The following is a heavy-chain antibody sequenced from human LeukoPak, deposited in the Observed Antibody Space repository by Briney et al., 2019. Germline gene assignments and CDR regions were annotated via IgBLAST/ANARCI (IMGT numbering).Heavy chain of an antibody. V-gene: IGHV4-4*07. Sequence: SETLSLTCAVYGGSFSGYYWSWIRQPAGKGLEWIGRIYTSGSTIYNPSLKSRVTISVDTSKNQFSLKLSSVTAADTAVYYCARDVYGILTGYYAYYYMDVWGKGTTVTISS. D-gene: IGHD3-9*01. CDR2: IYTSGST. J-gene: IGHJ6*03. CDR1: GGSFSGYY. CDR3: ARDVYGILTGYYAYYYMDV.